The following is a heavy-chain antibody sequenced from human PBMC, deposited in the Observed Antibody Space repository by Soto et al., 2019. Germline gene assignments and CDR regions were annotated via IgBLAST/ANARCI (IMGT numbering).Heavy chain of an antibody. V-gene: IGHV3-48*01. D-gene: IGHD1-26*01. CDR3: ARDGRAVGATSDY. CDR2: ISSSSSTI. CDR1: GFTFSFYS. J-gene: IGHJ4*02. Sequence: EVQLVESGGGLVQPGGSLRLSCAASGFTFSFYSMNWVRQAPGKGLEWVSYISSSSSTIYYADSVKGRFTISRDNAKNSLSLQMDSPGADDTAVDYCARDGRAVGATSDYWGQGTLVTVSS.